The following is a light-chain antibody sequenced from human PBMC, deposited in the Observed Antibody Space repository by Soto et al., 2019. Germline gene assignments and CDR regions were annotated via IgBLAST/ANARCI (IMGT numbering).Light chain of an antibody. Sequence: DIQMTQSPSTLSASIGERVTITCRASQSISSWLAWYQQKPGKAPKLLIYDASSLESGVPSRFSGSGSGTEFTLTISSLQPDDFAPYYCQQYNSSPWTFGQGTKVDIK. CDR3: QQYNSSPWT. CDR2: DAS. CDR1: QSISSW. J-gene: IGKJ1*01. V-gene: IGKV1-5*01.